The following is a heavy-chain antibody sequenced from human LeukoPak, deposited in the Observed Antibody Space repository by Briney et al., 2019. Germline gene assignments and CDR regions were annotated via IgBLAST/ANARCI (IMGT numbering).Heavy chain of an antibody. Sequence: GESLKISCKGSGSRFTTYWIGWVRQMPGKGLEWMGIIYPGDSDTRYSPSFQGQGTISADKSISTAYLQWNSLKASDTAIYYCTRSPDIDILTGYSRYYFDYWGQGTLVTVSS. CDR3: TRSPDIDILTGYSRYYFDY. V-gene: IGHV5-51*01. D-gene: IGHD3-9*01. CDR2: IYPGDSDT. J-gene: IGHJ4*02. CDR1: GSRFTTYW.